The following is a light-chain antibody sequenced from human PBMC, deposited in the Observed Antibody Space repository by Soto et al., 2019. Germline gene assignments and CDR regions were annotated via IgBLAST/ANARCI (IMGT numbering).Light chain of an antibody. CDR1: SSDVGSYNL. Sequence: QSVLTHPASVSASPGQSITISCTGTSSDVGSYNLVSWYQQHPGKAPKLMIYEGSKRPSGVSNRFSGSKSGNTASLTISGLQAEDEADYYCCSYAGSSTFAYVFGTGTKVTVL. V-gene: IGLV2-23*03. J-gene: IGLJ1*01. CDR2: EGS. CDR3: CSYAGSSTFAYV.